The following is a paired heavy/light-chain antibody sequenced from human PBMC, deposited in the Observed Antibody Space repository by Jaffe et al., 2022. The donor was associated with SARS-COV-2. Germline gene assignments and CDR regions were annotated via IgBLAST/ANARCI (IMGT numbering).Heavy chain of an antibody. CDR1: GYSFTTNA. CDR3: ARDFGDYDDFYYGMDV. Sequence: VQLVQSGAEVKKPGSSVKVSCKASGYSFTTNAISWVRQAPGQGLEWMGGIMTFFGTSNYGQKFQGRVTFTADESTSTAYMELSGLGSEDSAVYFCARDFGDYDDFYYGMDVWGQGTTVIVSS. J-gene: IGHJ6*02. CDR2: IMTFFGTS. D-gene: IGHD4-17*01. V-gene: IGHV1-69*01.
Light chain of an antibody. J-gene: IGLJ3*02. CDR1: SSNIGINT. Sequence: QSVLTQPPSASGTPGQRVTISCSGNSSNIGINTVNWYQQLPGTAPKLLIYNNNQRPSGVPDRFSGSKSGTSASLAISGLQSEDEGDYYCAAWDDSLRGRVFGGGTKLTVL. CDR3: AAWDDSLRGRV. CDR2: NNN. V-gene: IGLV1-44*01.